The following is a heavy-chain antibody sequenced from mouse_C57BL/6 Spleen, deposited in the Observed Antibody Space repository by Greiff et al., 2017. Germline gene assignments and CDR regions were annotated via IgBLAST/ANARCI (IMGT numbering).Heavy chain of an antibody. CDR1: GFTFSSYA. D-gene: IGHD1-1*01. CDR2: ISDGGSYT. Sequence: DVMLVESGGGLVKPGGSLKLSCAASGFTFSSYAMSWVRQTPEKRLEWVATISDGGSYTYYPDNVKGRFTISRDNAKNNLYLQMSHLKSEDTAMYYCARDGSHLFAYWGQGTLVTVSA. V-gene: IGHV5-4*01. CDR3: ARDGSHLFAY. J-gene: IGHJ3*01.